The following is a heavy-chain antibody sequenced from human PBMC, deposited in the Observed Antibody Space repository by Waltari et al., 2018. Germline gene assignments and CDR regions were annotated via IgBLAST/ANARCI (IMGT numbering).Heavy chain of an antibody. Sequence: EVQLLESGGGLVHTGGSLTLSCAVSGFPFSSYAMSWVRQAPGKGLEWVSTISGSSSRIHYADSVKGRLTISRDNSKNTLFLQMNSLRPEDTAVYFCAKDRVGYFDLLVRAFD. D-gene: IGHD3-9*01. CDR3: AKDRVGYFDLLVRAFD. CDR1: GFPFSSYA. V-gene: IGHV3-23*01. CDR2: ISGSSSRI. J-gene: IGHJ2*01.